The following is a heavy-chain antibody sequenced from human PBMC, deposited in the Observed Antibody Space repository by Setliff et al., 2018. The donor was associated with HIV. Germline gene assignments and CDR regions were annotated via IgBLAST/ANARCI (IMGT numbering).Heavy chain of an antibody. CDR2: ISPQNGVA. D-gene: IGHD3-10*02. Sequence: ASVKVSCKASGYTFSSYGISWLRQAPGQGLEWIGRISPQNGVAEYAPKFLGRVTMTLDTSISTAFLEIPRVTSDDAAVYYCARPRMFDSFDIWGQGTMVTVSS. J-gene: IGHJ3*02. V-gene: IGHV1-2*06. CDR3: ARPRMFDSFDI. CDR1: GYTFSSYG.